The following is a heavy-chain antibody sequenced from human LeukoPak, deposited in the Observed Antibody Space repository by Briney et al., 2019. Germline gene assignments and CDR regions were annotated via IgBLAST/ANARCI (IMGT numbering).Heavy chain of an antibody. CDR3: ARFRSGTWYFDY. CDR2: IYYSGST. V-gene: IGHV4-59*01. CDR1: GGSISSNY. D-gene: IGHD3-10*01. J-gene: IGHJ4*02. Sequence: SETLSLTCTVSGGSISSNYWSWIRQPPGKGLEWIGYIYYSGSTNYNPSLKSRVTISVDTSKYQFSLKLSSVTAADTAVYYCARFRSGTWYFDYWGQGTPVSVSS.